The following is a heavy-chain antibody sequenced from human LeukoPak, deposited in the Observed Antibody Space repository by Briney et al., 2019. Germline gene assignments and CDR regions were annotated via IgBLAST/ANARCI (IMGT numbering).Heavy chain of an antibody. J-gene: IGHJ3*02. CDR1: GGSISSYY. CDR2: IYTSGST. Sequence: SETLSLTCTVSGGSISSYYWSWIRQPAGKGLEWIGRIYTSGSTNYNPSLKSRVTMSVDTSKNQFSLKLSSVTAADTAVYYCARLPFDIVVVPAADDAFDIWGQGTMVTVSS. CDR3: ARLPFDIVVVPAADDAFDI. D-gene: IGHD2-2*01. V-gene: IGHV4-4*07.